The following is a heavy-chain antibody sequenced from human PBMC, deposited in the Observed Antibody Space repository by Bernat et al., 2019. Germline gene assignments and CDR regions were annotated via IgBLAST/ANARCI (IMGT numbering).Heavy chain of an antibody. CDR1: GFIFSTSE. CDR2: ISSGGSTI. V-gene: IGHV3-48*03. D-gene: IGHD3-3*01. CDR3: ANGFWNGFYVGNF. Sequence: EVQLVESGGGFVQPGGSLRLSCAASGFIFSTSEMNWVRQAPGKGLEWVSYISSGGSTIYYADSVKGRFTVSRDNANDSLYLQMNGLRAEDTAVYYCANGFWNGFYVGNFWGQGTLVGVSS. J-gene: IGHJ4*02.